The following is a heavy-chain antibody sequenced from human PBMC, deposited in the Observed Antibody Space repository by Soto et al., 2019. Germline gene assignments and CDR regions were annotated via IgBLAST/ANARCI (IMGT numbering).Heavy chain of an antibody. CDR1: GYTFTSYG. Sequence: ASVKVSCKASGYTFTSYGISWVRQAPGQGLEWMGWISAYNGNTNYAQKLQGGVTMTTDTSMSTAYMELRSLRSDDTAVYYCARRGLGVYYYDSSGYYLFGAFDIWGQGTMVTVSS. CDR2: ISAYNGNT. D-gene: IGHD3-22*01. CDR3: ARRGLGVYYYDSSGYYLFGAFDI. J-gene: IGHJ3*02. V-gene: IGHV1-18*01.